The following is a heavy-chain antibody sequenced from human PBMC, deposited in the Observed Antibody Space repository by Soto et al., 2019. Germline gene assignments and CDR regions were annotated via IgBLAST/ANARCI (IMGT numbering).Heavy chain of an antibody. CDR1: GGSFTSNNW. D-gene: IGHD1-7*01. V-gene: IGHV4-4*02. J-gene: IGHJ4*02. CDR3: ASRDPGTIVDY. Sequence: PSETLSLTCAVSGGSFTSNNWWTWVRQPPGQGLEWFGEIYRTGSTNYNPSLKSRDTISLDKSENQFSLKVTSLTAADTAVYYCASRDPGTIVDYWGQGTLVTVSS. CDR2: IYRTGST.